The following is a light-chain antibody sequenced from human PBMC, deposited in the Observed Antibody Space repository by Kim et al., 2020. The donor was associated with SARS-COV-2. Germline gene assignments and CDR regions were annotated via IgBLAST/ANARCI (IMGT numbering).Light chain of an antibody. V-gene: IGKV1-16*01. J-gene: IGKJ4*01. CDR1: QDISNY. Sequence: ASVGDRVTITCRASQDISNYLAWYQQKPGKPPKSLISAASTLRSGVPSRFSGSGSGTHFTLTISSLQPEDFATYYCQQYRSYPLTFGGGTKVDIK. CDR3: QQYRSYPLT. CDR2: AAS.